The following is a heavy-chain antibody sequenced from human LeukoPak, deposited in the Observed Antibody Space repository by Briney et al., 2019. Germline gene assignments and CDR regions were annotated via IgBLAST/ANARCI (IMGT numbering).Heavy chain of an antibody. CDR3: ARVGSSGWYGGYFDY. J-gene: IGHJ4*02. CDR1: GGSFSGYY. Sequence: PSETLSLTCAVYGGSFSGYYWSWIRQPPGKGLEWIGEINHSGSTYYNPSLKSRVTISVDRSKNQFSLKLSSVTAADTAVYYCARVGSSGWYGGYFDYWGQGTLVTVSS. V-gene: IGHV4-34*01. D-gene: IGHD6-19*01. CDR2: INHSGST.